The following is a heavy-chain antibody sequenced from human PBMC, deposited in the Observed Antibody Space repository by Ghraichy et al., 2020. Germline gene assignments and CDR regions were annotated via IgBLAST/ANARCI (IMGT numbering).Heavy chain of an antibody. J-gene: IGHJ4*02. CDR2: IYYSGST. V-gene: IGHV4-31*03. CDR1: GGSISSGGYY. D-gene: IGHD4-11*01. Sequence: SETLSLTCTVSGGSISSGGYYWSWIRQHPGKGLEWIGYIYYSGSTYYNPSLKSRVTISVDTSKNQFSLKLSSVTAADTAVYYCARGLTTVTTLPDYFDYWGQGTLVTVSS. CDR3: ARGLTTVTTLPDYFDY.